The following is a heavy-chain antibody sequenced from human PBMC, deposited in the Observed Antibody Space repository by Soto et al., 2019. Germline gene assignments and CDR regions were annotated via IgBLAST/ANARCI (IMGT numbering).Heavy chain of an antibody. CDR2: IYQSGRS. D-gene: IGHD3-3*01. J-gene: IGHJ6*02. V-gene: IGHV4-30-2*01. Sequence: QLQLQESGSGLVRPSQTLSLTCAVSGGSISTSDYSWSWIRQAPGRGLEWIGSIYQSGRSYYIPSLKPRAPLSLHKSKNQFSLKITSAVAADTARYYCAREMALAGVAPGGGVDIWGQGTTVTVSS. CDR1: GGSISTSDYS. CDR3: AREMALAGVAPGGGVDI.